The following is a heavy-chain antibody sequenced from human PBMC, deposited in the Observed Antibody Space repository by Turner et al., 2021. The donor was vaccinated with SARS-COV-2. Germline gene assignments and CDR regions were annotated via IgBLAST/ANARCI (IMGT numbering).Heavy chain of an antibody. CDR2: ISYSGST. D-gene: IGHD2-21*02. J-gene: IGHJ6*02. CDR1: GGSISSYY. Sequence: QVQLQESGPGLGWRSETLSLTCTVSGGSISSYYCSWIRQPPGKGLEWIVYISYSGSTNYNPSLKSRVTISVDTTKNQFSLKLISVTAADTAVYYCARENCGGDCYPDDYYGMDVWGQGTTVTVSS. V-gene: IGHV4-59*01. CDR3: ARENCGGDCYPDDYYGMDV.